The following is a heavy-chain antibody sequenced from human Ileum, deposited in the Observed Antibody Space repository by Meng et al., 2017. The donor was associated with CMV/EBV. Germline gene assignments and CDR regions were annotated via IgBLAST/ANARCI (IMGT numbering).Heavy chain of an antibody. CDR2: IRSKAYGGTT. CDR1: GFTFGDYG. J-gene: IGHJ4*02. CDR3: TRDPVWDVADC. D-gene: IGHD1-26*01. Sequence: GGSLRLSCTASGFTFGDYGMSWVRQAPGKGLEWVGFIRSKAYGGTTEYAASVKGRFTISRDDSKSVAYLQMNSLKTEDTAVYYCTRDPVWDVADCWGQGSLVTVSS. V-gene: IGHV3-49*04.